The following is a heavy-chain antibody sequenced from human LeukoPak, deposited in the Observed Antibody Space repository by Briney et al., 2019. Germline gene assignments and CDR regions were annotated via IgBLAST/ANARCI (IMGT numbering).Heavy chain of an antibody. CDR2: INHSGST. D-gene: IGHD3-3*01. CDR1: GGSFRGYY. J-gene: IGHJ6*02. V-gene: IGHV4-34*01. Sequence: PSETLSLTCAVYGGSFRGYYWSWIRQPPGKGLEWIGEINHSGSTNYNPSLKSRVTISVDTSKNQFSLKLSSVTAADTAVYYCARGAYYDFWSGYRLYYYGMDVWGQGTTVTVSS. CDR3: ARGAYYDFWSGYRLYYYGMDV.